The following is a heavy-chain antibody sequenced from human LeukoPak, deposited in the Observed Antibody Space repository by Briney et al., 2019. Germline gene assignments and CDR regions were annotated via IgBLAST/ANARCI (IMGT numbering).Heavy chain of an antibody. CDR1: GFTLSLYS. D-gene: IGHD3-10*01. Sequence: PGGSLRLSCAASGFTLSLYSMNWVRQAPGKGLEWISYIGSSGTTYYADSVKGRFAISRDTAKDSLYLQMNSLRAEDTAVYYCARGAPNYSGSGTYFTDWFDPWGQGTLVTVSS. J-gene: IGHJ5*02. V-gene: IGHV3-48*04. CDR3: ARGAPNYSGSGTYFTDWFDP. CDR2: IGSSGTT.